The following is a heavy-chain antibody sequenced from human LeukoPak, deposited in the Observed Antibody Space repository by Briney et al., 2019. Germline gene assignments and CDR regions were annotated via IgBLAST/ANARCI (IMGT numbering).Heavy chain of an antibody. Sequence: PGGSLRLSCAASGFTFSRYSMIWVRQAPGKGLEWVSSITSSSTYIYYADSVKGRFTISRDNSKNTLYLQMNSLRAEDTAVCYCAKEEVLLAVILEIWGQGTLVTVSS. CDR1: GFTFSRYS. CDR3: AKEEVLLAVILEI. V-gene: IGHV3-21*04. J-gene: IGHJ4*02. CDR2: ITSSSTYI. D-gene: IGHD2-21*01.